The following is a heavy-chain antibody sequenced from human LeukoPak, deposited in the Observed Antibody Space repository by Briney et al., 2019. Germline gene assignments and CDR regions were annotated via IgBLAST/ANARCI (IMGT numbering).Heavy chain of an antibody. D-gene: IGHD3-3*01. CDR3: AKDISYYDFWSGHGAFED. V-gene: IGHV3-23*01. CDR2: ISETGGST. CDR1: GFTMSTYA. Sequence: GGSLRLSCAASGFTMSTYAMNWVRQAPGKGLEWVSSISETGGSTHYVDFVKGRFTISRDTSTNTLYLHMNTLRAEDTAVYFCAKDISYYDFWSGHGAFEDWGQGTLVTVSS. J-gene: IGHJ4*02.